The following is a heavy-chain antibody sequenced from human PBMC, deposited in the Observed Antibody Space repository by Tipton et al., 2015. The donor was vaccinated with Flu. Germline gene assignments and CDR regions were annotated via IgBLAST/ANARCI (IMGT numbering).Heavy chain of an antibody. CDR2: IYTSGST. J-gene: IGHJ4*02. CDR1: GGSISSGSYY. CDR3: ASAGGY. Sequence: LRLSCTVSGGSISSGSYYWSWIRQPAGKGLEWIGRIYTSGSTNYNPSLKSRVTISVDTSKHQFSLKPSSVTAADTAVYYCASAGGYWGQGTLVTVSS. V-gene: IGHV4-61*02.